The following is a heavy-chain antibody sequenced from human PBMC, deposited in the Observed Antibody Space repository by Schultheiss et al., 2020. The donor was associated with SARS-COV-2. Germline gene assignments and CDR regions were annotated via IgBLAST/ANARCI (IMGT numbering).Heavy chain of an antibody. J-gene: IGHJ4*02. CDR2: FSGGGGGT. CDR3: ARDLDPVVTLNILDY. D-gene: IGHD4-23*01. CDR1: GFTFSTYA. Sequence: GGSLRLSCAASGFTFSTYAMSWVRQAPGKGLEWVSSFSGGGGGTFYADSVKGRFTISRDNSKNTLYLQMNSLRAEDTAVYYCARDLDPVVTLNILDYWGQGTLVTVSS. V-gene: IGHV3-23*01.